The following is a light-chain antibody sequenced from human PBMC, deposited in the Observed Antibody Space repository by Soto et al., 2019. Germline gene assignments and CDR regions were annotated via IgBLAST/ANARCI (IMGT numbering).Light chain of an antibody. CDR2: DGS. J-gene: IGKJ4*01. CDR1: QRVSSY. Sequence: IVLTQSPATLSLSPGERATLSFRASQRVSSYLAWYQQRPGQAPRLLIYDGSSRATGIPARFSGSGFGTDVTLTIASLEPEDFAVYYCQQRSNWPLTFGGGTKVDIK. V-gene: IGKV3-11*01. CDR3: QQRSNWPLT.